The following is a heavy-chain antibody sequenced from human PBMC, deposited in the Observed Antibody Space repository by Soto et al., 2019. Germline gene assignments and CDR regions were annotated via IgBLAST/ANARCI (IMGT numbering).Heavy chain of an antibody. J-gene: IGHJ4*02. CDR2: IFHRGST. D-gene: IGHD1-26*01. V-gene: IGHV4-4*02. CDR1: GGSINTNNW. Sequence: QVQLKESGPGLVNPSGTLSLTCAVSGGSINTNNWWSWVRQPPGKGLEWIGEIFHRGSTNYNPSFKSRVTISLDKSNNHFSLKLISVTAADTAVYYYVRGALRAPATFDYWGQGTPVTVSS. CDR3: VRGALRAPATFDY.